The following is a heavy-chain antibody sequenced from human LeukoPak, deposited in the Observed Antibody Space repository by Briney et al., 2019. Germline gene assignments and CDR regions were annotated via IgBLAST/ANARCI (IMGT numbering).Heavy chain of an antibody. CDR3: ARVGYDYVWGSYRYFDY. Sequence: GGSLRLSCAASGFTFSSYSMNWVRQAPGKGLEWVSYISSSSSTIYYADSVKGRFTISRDNAKNSLYLQMNSLRAEDTAVYYCARVGYDYVWGSYRYFDYWGQGTLVTVSS. V-gene: IGHV3-48*01. CDR1: GFTFSSYS. D-gene: IGHD3-16*02. CDR2: ISSSSSTI. J-gene: IGHJ4*02.